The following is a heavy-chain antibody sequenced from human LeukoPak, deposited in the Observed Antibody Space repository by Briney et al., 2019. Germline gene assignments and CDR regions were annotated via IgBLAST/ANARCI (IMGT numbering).Heavy chain of an antibody. CDR1: GFTVSSNY. V-gene: IGHV3-66*01. Sequence: GGSLRLSCAASGFTVSSNYMSWVRQAPGKGLEWVSVIYSGGSTYYADSVKGRFTISRDNSKNTLYLQMNSLRAEDTAVYYCAKDRMFYGSGNWFDPWGQGTLVTISS. D-gene: IGHD3-10*01. J-gene: IGHJ5*02. CDR2: IYSGGST. CDR3: AKDRMFYGSGNWFDP.